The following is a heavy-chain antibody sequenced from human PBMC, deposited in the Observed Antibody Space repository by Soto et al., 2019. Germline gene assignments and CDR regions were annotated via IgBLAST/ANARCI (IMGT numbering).Heavy chain of an antibody. J-gene: IGHJ6*02. Sequence: PSETLSLTCTVSGGSVSSGSYYWSWNRQPPGKGLEWIGYIYYSGSTNYNPSLKSRVTISVDTSKNQFSLKLSSVTAADTAVYYCARPLYSYGPMDVWGQGTTVTVSS. V-gene: IGHV4-61*01. CDR1: GGSVSSGSYY. CDR2: IYYSGST. D-gene: IGHD5-18*01. CDR3: ARPLYSYGPMDV.